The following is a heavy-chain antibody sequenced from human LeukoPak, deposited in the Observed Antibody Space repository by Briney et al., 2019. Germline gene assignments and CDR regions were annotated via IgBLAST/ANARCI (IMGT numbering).Heavy chain of an antibody. V-gene: IGHV4-34*01. CDR1: GGSFSGYY. D-gene: IGHD4-17*01. CDR2: INHSGST. J-gene: IGHJ4*02. CDR3: ARGESTVPFDY. Sequence: SETLSLTCAVYGGSFSGYYWSWIRQPPGKGLEWIGEINHSGSTNYNPSLKSRVTISVDTSKNQFSPKLSSVTAADTAVYYCARGESTVPFDYWGQGTLVTVSS.